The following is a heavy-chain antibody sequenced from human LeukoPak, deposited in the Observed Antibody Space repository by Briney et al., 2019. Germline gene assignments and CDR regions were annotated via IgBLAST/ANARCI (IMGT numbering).Heavy chain of an antibody. V-gene: IGHV4-59*01. Sequence: PSETLSLTCTVSGGSISSYYWSWIRQPPGRGLEWIGYIYYSGSTNYNPSLKSRVTISVDTSKNQFSLKLSSVTAADTAVYYCASSLPHADIVVVPAAILRLDYWGQGTLVTVSS. D-gene: IGHD2-2*02. J-gene: IGHJ4*02. CDR2: IYYSGST. CDR1: GGSISSYY. CDR3: ASSLPHADIVVVPAAILRLDY.